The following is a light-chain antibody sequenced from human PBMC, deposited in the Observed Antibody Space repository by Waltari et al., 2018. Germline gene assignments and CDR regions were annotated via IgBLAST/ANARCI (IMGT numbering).Light chain of an antibody. J-gene: IGKJ2*01. CDR3: QQYYSAPPHT. Sequence: DIVMTQSPPFLAVSLGERATINCTSSHSVFYSSAENHYIAWYQQKPGPPLKVRIDGADSREGMGAVRFRGSEAGTYFTLTVAGLQAEDVAGYYCQQYYSAPPHTFGRGIKL. CDR1: HSVFYSSAENHY. CDR2: GAD. V-gene: IGKV4-1*01.